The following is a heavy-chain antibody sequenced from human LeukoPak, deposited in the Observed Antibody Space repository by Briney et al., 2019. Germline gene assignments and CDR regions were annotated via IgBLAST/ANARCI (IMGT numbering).Heavy chain of an antibody. D-gene: IGHD2-21*02. CDR3: ARGAVVSAILSYYGMDV. V-gene: IGHV1-46*01. J-gene: IGHJ6*02. CDR1: GYTFTSYY. Sequence: ASVKVSCKASGYTFTSYYMHWVRQAPGQGLEWMGIINPSGGSTSYAQKFQGRVTMTRDTSTSTVYMELSSLRSEDTAVYYCARGAVVSAILSYYGMDVWGQGTTVTVS. CDR2: INPSGGST.